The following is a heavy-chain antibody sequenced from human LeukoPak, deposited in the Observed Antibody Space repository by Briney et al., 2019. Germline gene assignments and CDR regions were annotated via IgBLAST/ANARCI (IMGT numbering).Heavy chain of an antibody. D-gene: IGHD2-15*01. CDR3: LVILTEPTSPSPDGLDI. Sequence: GGSLRLSCAGSGFTFRMGWVRQAPGKGLEWVANVQHIGGETYYVDSVKGRFTISRDNAKKTLYLQMNSLRVEDTAVYYCLVILTEPTSPSPDGLDIWGQGTMVTVSS. CDR2: VQHIGGET. J-gene: IGHJ3*02. V-gene: IGHV3-7*01. CDR1: GFTFR.